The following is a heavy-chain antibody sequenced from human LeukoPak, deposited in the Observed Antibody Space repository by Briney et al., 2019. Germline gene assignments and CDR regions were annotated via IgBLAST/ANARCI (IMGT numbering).Heavy chain of an antibody. D-gene: IGHD5/OR15-5a*01. J-gene: IGHJ6*02. CDR3: ARTTVYDVSKYYGLDV. V-gene: IGHV6-1*01. Sequence: SQTLSLTCAISGDSVSSDRAAWNWIRQSPSRGLEWLGRTYYRSKWFDEYAVSVKSRITIKPDTSRNQFSLHLNSVTPEDTAVYFCARTTVYDVSKYYGLDVWGQGTTVTVSS. CDR2: TYYRSKWFD. CDR1: GDSVSSDRAA.